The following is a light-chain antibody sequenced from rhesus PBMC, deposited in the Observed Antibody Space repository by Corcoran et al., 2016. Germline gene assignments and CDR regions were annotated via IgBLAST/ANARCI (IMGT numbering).Light chain of an antibody. Sequence: DIQMSQSPSFLSASVGDRVNITCRARQGISSYLNWYQQKPGKAPKLLIYYANSLASGVPSRFSGRGSGTDFTLTISSLQPEDFATYYCQQCNSNPLTFGEGTKVEIK. CDR2: YAN. J-gene: IGKJ4*01. V-gene: IGKV1-32*02. CDR3: QQCNSNPLT. CDR1: QGISSY.